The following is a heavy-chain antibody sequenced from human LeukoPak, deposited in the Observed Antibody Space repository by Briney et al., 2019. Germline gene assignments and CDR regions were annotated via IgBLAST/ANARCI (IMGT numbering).Heavy chain of an antibody. D-gene: IGHD4-17*01. V-gene: IGHV4-59*01. J-gene: IGHJ4*02. Sequence: PSETLSLTCTVSGGSISSYYWSWIRQPPGKGLEWIGYIYYSGSTNYNPSLKSRVTISVDTSKNQFSLKLSSVTAADTAVYYCAKTVLGANGDLAFDYWGQGTLVTVSS. CDR1: GGSISSYY. CDR3: AKTVLGANGDLAFDY. CDR2: IYYSGST.